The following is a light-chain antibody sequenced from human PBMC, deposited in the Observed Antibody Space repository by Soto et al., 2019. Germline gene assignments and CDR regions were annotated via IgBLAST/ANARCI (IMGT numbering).Light chain of an antibody. J-gene: IGKJ2*01. CDR2: DAS. CDR3: QQYANVPPYT. Sequence: DIQMTQSPSSLSASVGDRVTITCQASQDITNYLNWYQQKPGKAPKVLIYDASNLKTGVPSRFSGSGSGTDFTFTISSLQPEDIATYYCQQYANVPPYTFGQGTKLEIK. CDR1: QDITNY. V-gene: IGKV1-33*01.